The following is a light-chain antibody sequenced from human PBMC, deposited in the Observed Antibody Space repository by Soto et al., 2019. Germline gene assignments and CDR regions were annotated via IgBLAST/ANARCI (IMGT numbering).Light chain of an antibody. CDR1: QGISSY. J-gene: IGKJ4*01. Sequence: DVQLTQSPSFLSASVGDRVTIACRASQGISSYFAWYQQKTGKAPNLLIYALSTLQSGVPSRFSGIASGTDFTLTNSSLLPEDSATHYGQQLNSYRLTFGGGTKAEIK. CDR3: QQLNSYRLT. V-gene: IGKV1-9*01. CDR2: ALS.